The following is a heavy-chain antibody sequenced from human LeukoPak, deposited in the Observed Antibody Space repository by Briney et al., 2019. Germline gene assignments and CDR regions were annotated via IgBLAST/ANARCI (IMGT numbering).Heavy chain of an antibody. CDR3: AKDQIVVVTNGNYFDY. Sequence: GGSRRLSCAASGFTFSSYAMSWVRQAPGKGLEWVSAISGSGGSTYYADSVKGRFTISRDNSKNTLYLQMNSLRAEDTAVYYCAKDQIVVVTNGNYFDYWGQGTLVTVSS. V-gene: IGHV3-23*01. CDR1: GFTFSSYA. CDR2: ISGSGGST. J-gene: IGHJ4*02. D-gene: IGHD3-22*01.